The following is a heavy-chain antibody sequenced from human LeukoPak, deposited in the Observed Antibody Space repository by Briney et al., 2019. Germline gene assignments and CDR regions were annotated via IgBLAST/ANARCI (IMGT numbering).Heavy chain of an antibody. CDR3: AIFGVVTHLTPYGMDV. D-gene: IGHD3-3*01. V-gene: IGHV4-34*01. CDR1: GGSFSGYY. J-gene: IGHJ6*02. CDR2: INHSGST. Sequence: SETLSLTCAVYGGSFSGYYWSWIRQPPGKGLEWIGEINHSGSTNYNPSLKSRVTISVDTSKNQFSLKLSSVTAADTAVYYCAIFGVVTHLTPYGMDVWGQGTTVTVSS.